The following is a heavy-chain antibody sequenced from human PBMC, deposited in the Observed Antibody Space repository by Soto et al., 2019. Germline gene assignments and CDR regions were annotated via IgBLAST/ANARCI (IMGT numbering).Heavy chain of an antibody. D-gene: IGHD6-19*01. CDR3: SNGRGVYTSGWWFFDF. Sequence: EVALLGSGGGLVQPGGSLRLPCEVSAVAFSFYSMSWVRQAPGKGLGWVASISGNGATTYYAASGKGQGPFSRDNSKSTVNLQMNSLRGKDTAVYYCSNGRGVYTSGWWFFDFWGQGTLVTVSS. CDR1: AVAFSFYS. CDR2: ISGNGATT. J-gene: IGHJ4*02. V-gene: IGHV3-23*01.